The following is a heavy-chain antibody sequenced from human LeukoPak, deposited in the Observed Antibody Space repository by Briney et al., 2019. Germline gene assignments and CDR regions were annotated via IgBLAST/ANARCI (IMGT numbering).Heavy chain of an antibody. CDR2: ISYDGSNK. Sequence: SLRLSCAASGFTFSSYGMHWVRQAPGKGLEWVAVISYDGSNKYYADSVKGRFTISRDNSKNTLYLQMNSLRAEDTAVYYCAKDSSGGYSYGQYFDYWGQGTLVTVSS. CDR3: AKDSSGGYSYGQYFDY. J-gene: IGHJ4*02. CDR1: GFTFSSYG. V-gene: IGHV3-30*18. D-gene: IGHD5-18*01.